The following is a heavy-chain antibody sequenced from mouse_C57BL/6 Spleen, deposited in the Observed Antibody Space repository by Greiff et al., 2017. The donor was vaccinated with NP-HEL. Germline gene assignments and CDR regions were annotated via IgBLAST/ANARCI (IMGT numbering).Heavy chain of an antibody. D-gene: IGHD1-3*01. J-gene: IGHJ3*01. V-gene: IGHV14-4*01. CDR1: GFNIKDDY. Sequence: EVQLQQSGAELVRPGASVKLSCTASGFNIKDDYMHWVKQRPEQGLEWIGWIDPEDGDTEYASKFQGKATITADTSSNTASLQLSSLTSEDTAVYYCKVGNPFAYWGQGTLVTVSA. CDR3: KVGNPFAY. CDR2: IDPEDGDT.